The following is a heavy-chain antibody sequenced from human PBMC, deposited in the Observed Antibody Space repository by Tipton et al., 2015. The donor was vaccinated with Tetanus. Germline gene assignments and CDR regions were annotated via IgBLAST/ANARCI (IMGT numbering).Heavy chain of an antibody. J-gene: IGHJ4*02. Sequence: SGGSIRTSTWWTWVRQPPGKGLEWLGEVFHSGSTSYNPSLRGRVTISVDRSKNEFSLKVSSVTAADTAVYYCARIHDFLSGHFDFWGQGILVTVSS. CDR2: VFHSGST. D-gene: IGHD3-3*01. CDR3: ARIHDFLSGHFDF. V-gene: IGHV4-4*02. CDR1: GGSIRTSTW.